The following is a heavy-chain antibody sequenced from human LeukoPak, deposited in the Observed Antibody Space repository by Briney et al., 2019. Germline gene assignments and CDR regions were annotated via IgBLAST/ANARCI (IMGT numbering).Heavy chain of an antibody. J-gene: IGHJ3*02. CDR1: GFTFSSYA. V-gene: IGHV3-23*01. CDR3: AKDGAGYGSGSNSAFDI. CDR2: ISGSGGST. D-gene: IGHD3-10*01. Sequence: GGSLRLSCAASGFTFSSYAMSWVRQAPGKGLEWVSGISGSGGSTYYADSVKGRFTISRDSPKNTLYLQMNSLRAEDTAVYYCAKDGAGYGSGSNSAFDIWGQGTMVTVSS.